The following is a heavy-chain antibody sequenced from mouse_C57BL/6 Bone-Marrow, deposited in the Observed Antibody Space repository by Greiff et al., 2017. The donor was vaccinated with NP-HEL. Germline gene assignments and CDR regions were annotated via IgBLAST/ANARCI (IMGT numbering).Heavy chain of an antibody. CDR3: ASSYYSNYVAWFAY. CDR2: INPYNGGT. J-gene: IGHJ3*01. V-gene: IGHV1-19*01. Sequence: EVQLQQSGPVLVKPGASVKMSCKASGYTFTDYYMNWVKQSHGKSLEWIGVINPYNGGTSYNQTFKGKATLTVDKSSSTAYMELNSLTSEDSAVYYCASSYYSNYVAWFAYWGQGTLVTVSA. D-gene: IGHD2-5*01. CDR1: GYTFTDYY.